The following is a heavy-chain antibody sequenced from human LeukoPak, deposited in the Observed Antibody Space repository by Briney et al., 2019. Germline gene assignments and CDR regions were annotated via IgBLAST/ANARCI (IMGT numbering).Heavy chain of an antibody. D-gene: IGHD4-23*01. CDR1: GFTFSSYA. V-gene: IGHV3-23*01. Sequence: GGSLKLSCEASGFTFSSYAMSWVRQAPGKGLEWVSGISGSVGSTYYADSVKGRFTISRDDSKRTLCVQMNSLRVEDTAVYYCVRETPGHFDSCGQGTLVTVSS. CDR2: ISGSVGST. CDR3: VRETPGHFDS. J-gene: IGHJ5*01.